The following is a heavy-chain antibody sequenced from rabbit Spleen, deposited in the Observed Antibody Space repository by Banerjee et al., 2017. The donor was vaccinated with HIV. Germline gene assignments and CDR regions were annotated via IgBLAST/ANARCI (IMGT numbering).Heavy chain of an antibody. Sequence: QQQLVESGGGLVKPGASLTLTCTASGFSFSSSYWMCWVRQAPGKGLEWIACIDVVKSGSTYYASWAKGRFTISKTSSTTVTLQLNSLTAADTATYFCARDAAGREDFNLWGPGTLVTVS. CDR1: GFSFSSSYW. CDR2: IDVVKSGST. D-gene: IGHD4-2*01. J-gene: IGHJ4*01. CDR3: ARDAAGREDFNL. V-gene: IGHV1S45*01.